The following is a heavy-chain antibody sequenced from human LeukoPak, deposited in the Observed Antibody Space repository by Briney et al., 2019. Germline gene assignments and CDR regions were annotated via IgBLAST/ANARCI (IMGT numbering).Heavy chain of an antibody. CDR1: GFTFSSYA. Sequence: PGGSLRLSCAASGFTFSSYAMRWVRQAPGKGLEWVAVISYDGSNKYYADSVKGRFTISRDNSKNTLYLQMNSLRAEDTAVYYCARDSSWAAAGMYYYGMDVWGQGTTVTVS. CDR3: ARDSSWAAAGMYYYGMDV. D-gene: IGHD6-13*01. J-gene: IGHJ6*02. CDR2: ISYDGSNK. V-gene: IGHV3-30*04.